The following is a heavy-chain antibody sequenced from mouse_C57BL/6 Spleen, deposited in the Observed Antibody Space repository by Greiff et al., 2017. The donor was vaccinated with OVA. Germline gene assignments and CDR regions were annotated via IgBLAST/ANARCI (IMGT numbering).Heavy chain of an antibody. CDR2: INPNNGGT. CDR1: GYTFTDYY. J-gene: IGHJ1*03. V-gene: IGHV1-26*01. CDR3: APYGSSYDWYFDV. D-gene: IGHD1-1*01. Sequence: EVQLQQSGPELVKPGASVKISCKASGYTFTDYYMNWVKQSHGKSLEWIGDINPNNGGTSYNQKFKGKATLTVDKSSSTAYMELRSLTSEDSAVYYCAPYGSSYDWYFDVWGTGTTVTVSS.